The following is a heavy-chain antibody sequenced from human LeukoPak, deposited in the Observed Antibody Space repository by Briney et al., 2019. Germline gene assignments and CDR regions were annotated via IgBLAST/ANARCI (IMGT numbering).Heavy chain of an antibody. D-gene: IGHD4-23*01. V-gene: IGHV3-74*01. J-gene: IGHJ4*02. CDR2: INPDGSRT. Sequence: GGSLRLSCAASGFTFSTYRVHWVRQAPGKGLVWVSRINPDGSRTDYADSVKGRFTISRDNAKNTLYLQMNSLRAEDTAVYFCARDRRGNRDYWGQGTLVTVSS. CDR3: ARDRRGNRDY. CDR1: GFTFSTYR.